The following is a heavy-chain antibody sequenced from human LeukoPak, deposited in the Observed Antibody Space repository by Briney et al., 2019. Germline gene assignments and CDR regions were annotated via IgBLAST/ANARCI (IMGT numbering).Heavy chain of an antibody. D-gene: IGHD4-17*01. CDR3: ARGHVGDYGSFLLYYYDIDV. CDR1: GGSFSGYY. CDR2: INHSGST. V-gene: IGHV4-34*01. Sequence: SETLSLTCAVYGGSFSGYYWSWIRQPPGKGLEWIGEINHSGSTNYNPSLTSRVTISVDTSKNQFSLKLSSVTAADTAVYYCARGHVGDYGSFLLYYYDIDVWGKGTTVTVSS. J-gene: IGHJ6*03.